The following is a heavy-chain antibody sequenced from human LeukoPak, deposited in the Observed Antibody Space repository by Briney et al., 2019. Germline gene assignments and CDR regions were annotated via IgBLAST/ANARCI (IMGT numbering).Heavy chain of an antibody. CDR2: ISWDGGST. D-gene: IGHD6-19*01. J-gene: IGHJ6*03. V-gene: IGHV3-43*01. CDR1: GFTFDDYT. CDR3: AKGGWRNYYYYYYMDV. Sequence: GVSLRLSCAASGFTFDDYTMHWVRHAPGKGLEWVSLISWDGGSTYYADSVKGRFTISRDNSKNSLYLQMNSLRTEDTALYYCAKGGWRNYYYYYYMDVWGKGTTVTISS.